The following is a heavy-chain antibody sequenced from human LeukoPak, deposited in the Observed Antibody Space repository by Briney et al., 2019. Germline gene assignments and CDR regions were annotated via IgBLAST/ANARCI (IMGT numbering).Heavy chain of an antibody. D-gene: IGHD2-2*01. CDR1: GGSVSSSLYA. V-gene: IGHV4-61*01. Sequence: PSETLSLTCSVSGGSVSSSLYAWSWIRQPPGKGLEWIAYIYHSGNTDYNPSLKSRVTISVDTSKNQFSLKLSSVSAADTAVYYCAREFRQVDYWFDPWGQGTLVTVSS. CDR2: IYHSGNT. J-gene: IGHJ5*02. CDR3: AREFRQVDYWFDP.